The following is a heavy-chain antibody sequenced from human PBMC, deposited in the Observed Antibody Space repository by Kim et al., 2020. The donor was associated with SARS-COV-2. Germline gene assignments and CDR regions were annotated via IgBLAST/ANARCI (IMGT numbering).Heavy chain of an antibody. CDR2: T. J-gene: IGHJ4*02. D-gene: IGHD2-15*01. V-gene: IGHV3-74*01. CDR3: VRLVVAAPFDY. Sequence: TRYADSVKGRFTISRENAKNTLYLQVNGLRAEDTAVYYCVRLVVAAPFDYWGQGTLVTVSS.